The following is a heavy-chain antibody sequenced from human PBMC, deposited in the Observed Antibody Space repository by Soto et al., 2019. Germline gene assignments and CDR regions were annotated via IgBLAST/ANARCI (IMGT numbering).Heavy chain of an antibody. D-gene: IGHD5-18*01. V-gene: IGHV3-72*01. J-gene: IGHJ4*02. Sequence: EVQLLESGGGLVQPGGSLRLSCVVSGFTFSDHYMDWVRQAPGNGLEWVVRTRNKANNYTTEYAASVKCRFTSSRDDSKNSQYLQMNSLKTEDTAVYCSARGGYDYGGADDYWGQGTLVTVSS. CDR3: ARGGYDYGGADDY. CDR1: GFTFSDHY. CDR2: TRNKANNYTT.